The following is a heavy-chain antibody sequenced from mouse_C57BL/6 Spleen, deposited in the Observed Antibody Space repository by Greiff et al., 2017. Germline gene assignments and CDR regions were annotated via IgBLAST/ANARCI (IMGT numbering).Heavy chain of an antibody. D-gene: IGHD3-2*02. CDR3: ARRLWNYFDY. J-gene: IGHJ2*01. V-gene: IGHV1-54*01. Sequence: VQLQQSGAELVRPGTSVKVSCKASGYAFTNYLIEWVKQRPGQGLEWIGVINPGSGGTNYNEKFKGKATLTADKSSSTAYMQLSSLTSEDSAVYFCARRLWNYFDYGGQGTTLTVSS. CDR2: INPGSGGT. CDR1: GYAFTNYL.